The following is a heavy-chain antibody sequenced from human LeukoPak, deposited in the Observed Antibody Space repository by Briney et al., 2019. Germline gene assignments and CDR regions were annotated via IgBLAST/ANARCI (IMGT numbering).Heavy chain of an antibody. J-gene: IGHJ6*03. D-gene: IGHD1-20*01. Sequence: SETLSLTCSVSGGSIHSYYWTWIRQPPGKGLEWIGYIYHNGGSSYNPFLKSRVTLSIDTSKKNFSLKLTSVTAADTAVYYCARSVYDWNPRYYMDVWGEGTTVTVSS. V-gene: IGHV4-59*01. CDR3: ARSVYDWNPRYYMDV. CDR1: GGSIHSYY. CDR2: IYHNGGS.